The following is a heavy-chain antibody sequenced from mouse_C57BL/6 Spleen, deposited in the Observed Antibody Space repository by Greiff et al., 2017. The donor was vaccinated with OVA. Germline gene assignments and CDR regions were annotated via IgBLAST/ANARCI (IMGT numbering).Heavy chain of an antibody. CDR1: GYSITSGYD. D-gene: IGHD2-4*01. CDR2: ISYSGST. V-gene: IGHV3-1*01. CDR3: ARGGYYDSFDY. Sequence: EVQVVESGPGMVKPSQSLSLTCTVTGYSITSGYDWHWIRHFPGNKLEWMGYISYSGSTNYNPSLKSRISITHDTSKNHFFLKLNSVTTEDTATYYCARGGYYDSFDYWGQGTTLTVSS. J-gene: IGHJ2*01.